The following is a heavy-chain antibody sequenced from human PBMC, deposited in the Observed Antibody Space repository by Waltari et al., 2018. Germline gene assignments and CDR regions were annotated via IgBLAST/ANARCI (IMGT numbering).Heavy chain of an antibody. D-gene: IGHD6-19*01. V-gene: IGHV1-18*01. CDR3: ATAVGGNMEFDS. CDR1: AYTFSTYG. CDR2: ISAHDGNT. Sequence: QVHLVQSGAEVTTPGALVMVSCKASAYTFSTYGLTWVRQAPGQGLEWLGWISAHDGNTNYAPSLQDRVTLTTDTSTYTAYMELNSLRPDDTAVYYCATAVGGNMEFDSWGHGSLVTVSS. J-gene: IGHJ4*01.